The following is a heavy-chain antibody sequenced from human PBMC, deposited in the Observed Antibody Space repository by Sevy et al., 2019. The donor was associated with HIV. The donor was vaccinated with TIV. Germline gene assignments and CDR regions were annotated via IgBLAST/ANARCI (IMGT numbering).Heavy chain of an antibody. J-gene: IGHJ3*02. CDR2: ISGSGGST. Sequence: GGSLRLSCAASGFTFSSYAMSWVRQAPGKGLEWVSAISGSGGSTYYADSVKGRFTISRDNSKNTLYLQMNSLRAEDTAVYYCAGSSLGLDDAFDIWGQGTMVTVSS. D-gene: IGHD6-13*01. V-gene: IGHV3-23*01. CDR3: AGSSLGLDDAFDI. CDR1: GFTFSSYA.